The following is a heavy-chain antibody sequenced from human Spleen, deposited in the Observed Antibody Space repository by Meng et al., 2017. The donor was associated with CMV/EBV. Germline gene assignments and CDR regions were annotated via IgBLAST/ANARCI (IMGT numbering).Heavy chain of an antibody. CDR1: GFTFSSYA. CDR3: ARVRGVHCSSTSCYSYYFDH. J-gene: IGHJ4*02. D-gene: IGHD2-2*01. Sequence: GESLKISCAASGFTFSSYAMSWVRQAPGKGLEWVANIKQDGSEKYYVDSVKGRFTISRDNAKNSLYLQMNSLRAEDTAVYYCARVRGVHCSSTSCYSYYFDHWGQGTLVTVSS. V-gene: IGHV3-7*01. CDR2: IKQDGSEK.